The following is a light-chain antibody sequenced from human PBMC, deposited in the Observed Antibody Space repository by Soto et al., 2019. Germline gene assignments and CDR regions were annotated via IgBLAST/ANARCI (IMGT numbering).Light chain of an antibody. Sequence: DIVMTQSPDSLAVSLGERATINCKSGQSVLHSSNNKNYLAWYQQKPGQPPKLLIYWASTRESGVPDRFSGRGSGTDFTLTISSLQAEDVAVYYCHHYYRRPFAFGPGTKVDIK. CDR3: HHYYRRPFA. J-gene: IGKJ3*01. CDR2: WAS. V-gene: IGKV4-1*01. CDR1: QSVLHSSNNKNY.